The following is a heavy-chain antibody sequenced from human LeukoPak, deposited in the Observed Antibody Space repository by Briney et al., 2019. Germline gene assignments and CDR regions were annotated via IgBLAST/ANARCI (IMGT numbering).Heavy chain of an antibody. V-gene: IGHV3-21*01. J-gene: IGHJ1*01. D-gene: IGHD3-22*01. CDR1: GFTFSSYS. CDR3: ARDSGLFSYYYDSSGPGYFQH. Sequence: GGSLRLSCAASGFTFSSYSMNWVRQAPGKGLEWVSSISSSSYIYYADSVKGRFTISRDNAKNSLYLQMNSLRAEDTAVYYCARDSGLFSYYYDSSGPGYFQHWGQGTLVTVSS. CDR2: ISSSSYI.